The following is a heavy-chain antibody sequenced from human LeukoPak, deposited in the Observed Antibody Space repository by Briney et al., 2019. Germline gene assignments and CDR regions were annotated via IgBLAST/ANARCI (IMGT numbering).Heavy chain of an antibody. Sequence: SETPSLTCAVYGGSFSGYYWSWLRQPPGKGLEWIGEINHSGSTNYNPSLKSRVTISVDTSKNQFSLKLSSVTAADTAVYYCSLGEMVRGGGDDCWGQGTLVTVSS. J-gene: IGHJ4*02. CDR3: SLGEMVRGGGDDC. CDR2: INHSGST. V-gene: IGHV4-34*01. D-gene: IGHD3-10*01. CDR1: GGSFSGYY.